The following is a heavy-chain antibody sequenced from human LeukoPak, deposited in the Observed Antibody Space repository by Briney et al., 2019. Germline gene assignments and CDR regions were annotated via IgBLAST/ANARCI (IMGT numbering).Heavy chain of an antibody. CDR1: GGSISSGSYY. CDR2: IYTSGST. V-gene: IGHV4-61*02. Sequence: PSQTLSLTCTVSGGSISSGSYYWSWIRQPAGRGLEWIGRIYTSGSTNYNPSLKSRVTISVDTSKNQFSLKLSSVTAADTAVYYCASSHLYYYDSSGYYKGQDYFDYWGQGTLVTVSS. CDR3: ASSHLYYYDSSGYYKGQDYFDY. D-gene: IGHD3-22*01. J-gene: IGHJ4*02.